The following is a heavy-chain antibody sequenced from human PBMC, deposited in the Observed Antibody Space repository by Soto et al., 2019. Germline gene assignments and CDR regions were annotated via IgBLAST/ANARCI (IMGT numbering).Heavy chain of an antibody. Sequence: PGGSLRLSGAASGFTFSSYWMHWVRQAPGKGLVWVSRINNDGRSTSYADSVKGRFTASRDNAKNTLYLQMNSLRAEDTAVYYCARDVQLQSFDYWGQGTLVTVSS. J-gene: IGHJ4*02. CDR3: ARDVQLQSFDY. V-gene: IGHV3-74*01. D-gene: IGHD5-18*01. CDR1: GFTFSSYW. CDR2: INNDGRST.